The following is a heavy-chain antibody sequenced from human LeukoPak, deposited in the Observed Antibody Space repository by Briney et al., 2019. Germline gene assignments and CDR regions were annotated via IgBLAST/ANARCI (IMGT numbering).Heavy chain of an antibody. CDR1: GGSISSSSYY. J-gene: IGHJ4*02. CDR3: ARGVAAAGADY. Sequence: PSETLSLTCTVSGGSISSSSYYWGWIRQPPGKGLEWIGSIYYSGSTYYNPSLKSRVTISVDMSKNQFSLKVNSVSAADTAVYFCARGVAAAGADYWGQGTLVTVSS. CDR2: IYYSGST. D-gene: IGHD6-13*01. V-gene: IGHV4-39*01.